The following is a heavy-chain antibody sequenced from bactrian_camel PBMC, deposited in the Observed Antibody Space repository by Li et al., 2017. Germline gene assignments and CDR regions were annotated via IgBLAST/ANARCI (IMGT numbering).Heavy chain of an antibody. Sequence: HVQLVESGGDSVQAGGSLTLSCSVSGYTYNGDCMAWFRQRPGNEREGVATIYGDTGITYYADSTKGRFTISKGTAKNTLYLQMNSLKPEDAATYYCAEDQDAADCVRAVCAETPTPYAFPYWRQGTQVTVS. CDR2: IYGDTGIT. CDR3: AEDQDAADCVRAVCAETPTPYAFPY. V-gene: IGHV3S1*01. CDR1: GYTYNGDC. D-gene: IGHD1*01. J-gene: IGHJ4*01.